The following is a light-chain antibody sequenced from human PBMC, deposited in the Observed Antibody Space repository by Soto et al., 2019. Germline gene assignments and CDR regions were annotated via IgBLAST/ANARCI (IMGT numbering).Light chain of an antibody. CDR2: DAS. Sequence: EIVLTQSPAALSLSPGERATLSCRASQGVSSYLAWYLQKPGQAPRLLIYDASNRATGIPARFSGSGSGTEFILTISSVQPDDFATYYCQQYNTYRTFGQGTKVDIK. J-gene: IGKJ1*01. CDR1: QGVSSY. CDR3: QQYNTYRT. V-gene: IGKV3D-11*01.